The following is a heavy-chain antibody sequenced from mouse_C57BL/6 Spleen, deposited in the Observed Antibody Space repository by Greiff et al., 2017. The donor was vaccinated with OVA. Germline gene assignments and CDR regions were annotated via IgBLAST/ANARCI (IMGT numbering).Heavy chain of an antibody. CDR3: ARPYYYGSSSWFAY. D-gene: IGHD1-1*01. CDR2: IYPRSGNT. J-gene: IGHJ3*01. V-gene: IGHV1-81*01. CDR1: GYTFTSYG. Sequence: LVESGAELARPGASVKLSCKASGYTFTSYGISWVKQRTGQGLEWIGEIYPRSGNTYYNEKFKGKATLTADKSSSTAYMELRSLTSEDSAVYFCARPYYYGSSSWFAYWGQGTLVTVSA.